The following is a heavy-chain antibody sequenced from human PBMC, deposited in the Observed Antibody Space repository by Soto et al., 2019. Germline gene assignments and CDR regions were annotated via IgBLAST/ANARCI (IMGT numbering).Heavy chain of an antibody. J-gene: IGHJ4*02. CDR2: INHSGST. CDR3: ARHHPGYYDFWSGSYYFDY. CDR1: VGSFSGYY. D-gene: IGHD3-3*01. Sequence: PSETLSLTCAVYVGSFSGYYLSWIRQPPGKGLEWIGEINHSGSTNYNPSLKSRVTISVDTSKNQFSLKLSSVTAADTAVYYCARHHPGYYDFWSGSYYFDYWGQGTLVTVSS. V-gene: IGHV4-34*01.